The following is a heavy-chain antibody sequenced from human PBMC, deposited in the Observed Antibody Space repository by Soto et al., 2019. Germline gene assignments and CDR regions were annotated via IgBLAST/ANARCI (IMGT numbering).Heavy chain of an antibody. CDR3: ARVRVVITPMGWFDP. D-gene: IGHD3-22*01. J-gene: IGHJ5*02. CDR2: IYYSGST. CDR1: GGSISSGGYY. V-gene: IGHV4-31*03. Sequence: QVQLQESGPGLVKPSQTLSLTCTVSGGSISSGGYYWSRIRQHPGKGLEWIGYIYYSGSTYYNPSPRSRGTTXXDXSXXQFSLKLSSVTAADTAVYYCARVRVVITPMGWFDPWGQGTLVTVSS.